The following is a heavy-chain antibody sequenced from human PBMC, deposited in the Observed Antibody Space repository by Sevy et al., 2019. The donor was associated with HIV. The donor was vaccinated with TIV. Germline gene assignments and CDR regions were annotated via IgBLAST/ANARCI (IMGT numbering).Heavy chain of an antibody. CDR2: ISRIGNNA. J-gene: IGHJ5*02. CDR1: GFTFSNYA. D-gene: IGHD1-26*01. Sequence: GGSLRLSCAASGFTFSNYAMNWVRQAPGRGLEWVSTISRIGNNAFYPNSVRGRFTTSRDNSKNTLYLQMTRLRADDTAFYACVGGWPFNTWGQGTLVTVSS. CDR3: VGGWPFNT. V-gene: IGHV3-23*01.